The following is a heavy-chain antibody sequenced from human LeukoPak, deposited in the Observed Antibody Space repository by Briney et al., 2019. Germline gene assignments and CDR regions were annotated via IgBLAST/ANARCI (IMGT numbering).Heavy chain of an antibody. D-gene: IGHD3-22*01. J-gene: IGHJ4*02. Sequence: PRASVKVSCKASGYTFTGYYMHWVRQAPGQGLEWMGRINPNSGGTNYAQKFQGRVTMTRDTSISTAYMELSRLRSDDTAVYYCAIRYYYDSSGYSNGFDYWGQGTLVTVSS. V-gene: IGHV1-2*06. CDR3: AIRYYYDSSGYSNGFDY. CDR1: GYTFTGYY. CDR2: INPNSGGT.